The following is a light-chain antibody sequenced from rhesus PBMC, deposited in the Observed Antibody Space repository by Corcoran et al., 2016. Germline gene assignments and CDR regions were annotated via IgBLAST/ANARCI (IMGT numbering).Light chain of an antibody. CDR2: EVS. J-gene: IGKJ1*01. Sequence: DIVMTQTPLSLPVTPGAPASISCRSSPSLLDSEDGNTSLDWYLQKPGQSPQLLIYEVSNRASGVPDRFSGSGSDTDFTLKISRVEAEDVGVYYCMQALEFPWTFGQGTKVEIK. CDR1: PSLLDSEDGNTS. CDR3: MQALEFPWT. V-gene: IGKV2-104*02.